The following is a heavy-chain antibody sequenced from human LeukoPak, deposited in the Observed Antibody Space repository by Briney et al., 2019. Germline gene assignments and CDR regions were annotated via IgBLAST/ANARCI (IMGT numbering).Heavy chain of an antibody. Sequence: TSETLSLTCSVSGGSINCFYWSWIRQPPGKGLEGIMYIYYSGSTNYNPSLKSRITISENTPTNPFSLQLSSLTAGGSVVYYCATAETGDLIFDYWGQGTLVSVSS. D-gene: IGHD1-14*01. CDR3: ATAETGDLIFDY. CDR1: GGSINCFY. CDR2: IYYSGST. V-gene: IGHV4-59*12. J-gene: IGHJ4*02.